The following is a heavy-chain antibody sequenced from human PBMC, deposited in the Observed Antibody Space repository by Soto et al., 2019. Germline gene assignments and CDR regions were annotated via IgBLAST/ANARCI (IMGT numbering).Heavy chain of an antibody. CDR3: AKDRHYHRDYFHY. J-gene: IGHJ4*02. Sequence: XVSLRLTCAACGFSFSSSAISWVRQAPGKGLEWVSAVSANGQGIYYADSVRGRFTISRDNSKNTVFLHMDSLSAEDTAVYYCAKDRHYHRDYFHYWGQGTXVT. V-gene: IGHV3-23*01. D-gene: IGHD3-10*01. CDR2: VSANGQGI. CDR1: GFSFSSSA.